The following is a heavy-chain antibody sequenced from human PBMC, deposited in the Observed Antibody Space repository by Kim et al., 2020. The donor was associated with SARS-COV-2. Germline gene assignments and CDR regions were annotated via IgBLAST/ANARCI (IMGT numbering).Heavy chain of an antibody. CDR1: GGTFSSYA. Sequence: SVKVSCKASGGTFSSYAISWVRQAPGQGLEWMGGIIPIFGTANYAQKFQGRVTITADESTSTAYMELSSLRSEDTAVYYCARDLAEQWLVQGEYYGMDVWGQGTTVTVSS. D-gene: IGHD6-19*01. CDR2: IIPIFGTA. CDR3: ARDLAEQWLVQGEYYGMDV. V-gene: IGHV1-69*13. J-gene: IGHJ6*02.